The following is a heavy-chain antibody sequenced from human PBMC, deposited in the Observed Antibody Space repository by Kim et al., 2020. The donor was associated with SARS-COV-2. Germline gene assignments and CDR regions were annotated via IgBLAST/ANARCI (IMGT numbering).Heavy chain of an antibody. J-gene: IGHJ4*02. Sequence: ADSVKGRFTISRDNSKNTLYLQMNSLRAEDTAVYYCAKDQYSATTGMADYWGQGTLVTVSS. D-gene: IGHD1-1*01. V-gene: IGHV3-30*02. CDR3: AKDQYSATTGMADY.